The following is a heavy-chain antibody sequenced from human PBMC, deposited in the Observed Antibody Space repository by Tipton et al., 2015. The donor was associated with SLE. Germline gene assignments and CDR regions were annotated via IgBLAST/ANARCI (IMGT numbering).Heavy chain of an antibody. J-gene: IGHJ4*02. V-gene: IGHV3-21*04. Sequence: SLRLSCVVSGFTFDSFSLHWVRQPPGKGLEWVSSISSSGGYIYNSDSVKSRVTISVHTSKNQFSLKLSSVTAADTAVYYCARDVAAEFDYWGQGTLVTVSS. D-gene: IGHD6-13*01. CDR3: ARDVAAEFDY. CDR1: GFTFDSFS. CDR2: ISSSGGYI.